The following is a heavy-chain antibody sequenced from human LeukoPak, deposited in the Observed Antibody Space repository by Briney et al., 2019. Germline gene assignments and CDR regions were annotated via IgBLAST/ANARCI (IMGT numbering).Heavy chain of an antibody. V-gene: IGHV4-59*01. CDR2: IYYSGNT. Sequence: SETLSLSCTVSAGSIANYYWNWIRQPPGKGLEGIGYIYYSGNTNYNPSLKSRVTISVDTSKKQFSLRLTSVTAADTAVYYCARGFDSKSTYFDYWGQGTLVTVSS. D-gene: IGHD5-12*01. CDR1: AGSIANYY. J-gene: IGHJ4*02. CDR3: ARGFDSKSTYFDY.